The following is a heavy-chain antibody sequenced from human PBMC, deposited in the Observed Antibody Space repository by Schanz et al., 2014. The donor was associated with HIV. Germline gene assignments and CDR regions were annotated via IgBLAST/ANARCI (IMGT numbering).Heavy chain of an antibody. CDR2: INPTNGKT. J-gene: IGHJ4*02. CDR3: TRNRYQLLPFDF. D-gene: IGHD1-1*01. CDR1: GYSFTGYY. V-gene: IGHV1-2*02. Sequence: QVQLVQSGAEVEKPGASAKVSCKASGYSFTGYYIHWVRQAPGQGLEWMGWINPTNGKTFYTQKFRGRVTMTRDTSVNTASMEVSRLMSDDTAVYFCTRNRYQLLPFDFWGQGTLVTVSS.